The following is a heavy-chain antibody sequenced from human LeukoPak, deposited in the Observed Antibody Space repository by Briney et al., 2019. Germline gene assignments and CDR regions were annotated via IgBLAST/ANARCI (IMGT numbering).Heavy chain of an antibody. J-gene: IGHJ6*02. CDR2: ISSSSSYI. V-gene: IGHV3-21*01. CDR1: GFTFSSYS. CDR3: ARDVEQQLVGYYGMDV. D-gene: IGHD6-13*01. Sequence: GGSLRLSCAASGFTFSSYSMNWVRQAPGKGLEWVSSISSSSSYIYYADSVKGRFTISRDNAKNSLYLQMNSLRAKDTAVYYCARDVEQQLVGYYGMDVWGQGTTVTVSS.